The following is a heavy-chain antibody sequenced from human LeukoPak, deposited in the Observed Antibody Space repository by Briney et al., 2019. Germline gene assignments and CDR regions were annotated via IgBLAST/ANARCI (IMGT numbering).Heavy chain of an antibody. D-gene: IGHD1-1*01. J-gene: IGHJ4*02. CDR3: ARSLERPEGYFDY. CDR2: IIPIFGTA. Sequence: VASVKVSCKVSGGTFSSYAISWVRQAPGQGLEWMGGIIPIFGTANYAQKFQGRVTITTDESTSTAYVELSSLRSEDTAVYYCARSLERPEGYFDYWGQGTLVTVSS. CDR1: GGTFSSYA. V-gene: IGHV1-69*05.